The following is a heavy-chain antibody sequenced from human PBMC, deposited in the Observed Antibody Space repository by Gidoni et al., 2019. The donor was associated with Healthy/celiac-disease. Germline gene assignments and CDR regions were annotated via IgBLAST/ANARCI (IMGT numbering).Heavy chain of an antibody. CDR2: IYYSGST. J-gene: IGHJ4*02. D-gene: IGHD3-10*01. V-gene: IGHV4-59*01. Sequence: QVQLQESGPGLVKPSETLSLTCTVSGGSISSYYWSWIRQPPGKGLEWIGYIYYSGSTNYNPSLKSRVTISVDTSKNQFSLKLSSVTAADTAVYYCARGGYYGSGSPPYYFDYWGQGTLVTVSS. CDR3: ARGGYYGSGSPPYYFDY. CDR1: GGSISSYY.